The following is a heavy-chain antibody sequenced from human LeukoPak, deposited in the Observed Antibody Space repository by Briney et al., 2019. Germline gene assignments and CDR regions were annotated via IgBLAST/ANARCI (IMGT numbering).Heavy chain of an antibody. D-gene: IGHD5-18*01. J-gene: IGHJ6*02. V-gene: IGHV4-30-4*01. Sequence: PSETLSLTCTVSGGSISSGDYYWSWIRQPPGKGLEWIGYIYYSGSTYYNPSLKSRVTISVDTSKNQFSLKLSSVTAADTAVYYCARLGYSYGYHYGMDVWGRGTTVTVSS. CDR3: ARLGYSYGYHYGMDV. CDR1: GGSISSGDYY. CDR2: IYYSGST.